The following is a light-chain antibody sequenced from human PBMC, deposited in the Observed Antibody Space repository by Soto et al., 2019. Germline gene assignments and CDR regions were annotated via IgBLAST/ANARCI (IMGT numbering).Light chain of an antibody. J-gene: IGKJ4*01. CDR3: QQRSNWPLT. Sequence: EIVLTQSPATLSLSPGERATLSCRASQSVSSYLAWYQQKPGQAPRLLIYDAFNRPTGIPARFSGSGSGTDFIFTISSLESEDFAVYYCQQRSNWPLTFGGGTKVDIK. CDR1: QSVSSY. CDR2: DAF. V-gene: IGKV3-11*01.